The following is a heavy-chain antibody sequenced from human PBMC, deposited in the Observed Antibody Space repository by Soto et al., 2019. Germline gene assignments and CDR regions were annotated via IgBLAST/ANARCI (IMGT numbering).Heavy chain of an antibody. V-gene: IGHV4-34*01. CDR1: GGSFSGYY. CDR3: ARDDSSGWYSFDAFDI. J-gene: IGHJ3*02. Sequence: PSETLSLTCAVYGGSFSGYYWSWIRQPPGKGLEWIGEINHSGSTNYNPSLKSRVTISVDTSKNQFSLKLSSVTAADTAVYYCARDDSSGWYSFDAFDIWGQGTMVTVSS. D-gene: IGHD6-19*01. CDR2: INHSGST.